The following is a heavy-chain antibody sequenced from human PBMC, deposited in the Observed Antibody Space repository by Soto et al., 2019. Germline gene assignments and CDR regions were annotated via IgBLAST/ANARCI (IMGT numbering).Heavy chain of an antibody. CDR1: GFTFSSYA. Sequence: ESGGGLVQPGGSLRLSCAASGFTFSSYAMSWVRQAPGKGLEWVSGISGSGGATYYADSVKGRFTISRDNSKNTLYLQMNSLRAEDTAVYYCSRDRYCSGGSCYSEWAFDIWGQGTMVTVSS. V-gene: IGHV3-23*01. CDR3: SRDRYCSGGSCYSEWAFDI. CDR2: ISGSGGAT. J-gene: IGHJ3*02. D-gene: IGHD2-15*01.